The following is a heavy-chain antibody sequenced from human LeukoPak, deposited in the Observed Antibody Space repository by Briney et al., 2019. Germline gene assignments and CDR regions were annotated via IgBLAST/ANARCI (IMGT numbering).Heavy chain of an antibody. CDR3: ATSSPMVRPDFDY. CDR2: INSDGSST. D-gene: IGHD3-10*01. Sequence: PGGSLRLSCAASGFNFSKHWMHWVRQAPGKGLVWVSRINSDGSSTTYADSVKGRFTISRDNAKNTLYLQMNSLRAEDTAVYYCATSSPMVRPDFDYWGQGTLVTVSS. CDR1: GFNFSKHW. J-gene: IGHJ4*02. V-gene: IGHV3-74*01.